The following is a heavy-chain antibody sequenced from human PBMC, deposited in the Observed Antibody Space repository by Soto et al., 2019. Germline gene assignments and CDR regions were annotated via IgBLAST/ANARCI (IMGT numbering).Heavy chain of an antibody. Sequence: QVQLQESGPGLVMPSETLSLTCAVSGGSISSYYWSWIRQSPGKGLEWIGYVDYSGSTNYNPSLKGRVIMSLDTSKNQCSLKLNTVTAADTAVYYCTRGKSDYQIDYWGQGTLVTVSS. CDR2: VDYSGST. CDR3: TRGKSDYQIDY. CDR1: GGSISSYY. D-gene: IGHD4-17*01. V-gene: IGHV4-59*01. J-gene: IGHJ4*02.